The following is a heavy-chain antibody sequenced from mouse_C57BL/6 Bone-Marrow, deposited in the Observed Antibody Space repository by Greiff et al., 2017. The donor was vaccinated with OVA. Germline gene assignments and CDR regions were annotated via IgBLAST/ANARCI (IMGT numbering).Heavy chain of an antibody. Sequence: VQLQQPGAELVKPGASVKLSCKASGYTFTSYWMHWVKQRPGQGLEWIGMIHPNSGSTNYNEKFKSKAKLTVDKSSSTAYMQLSSLTSEDSAVYYCARRAIYYDYDGWYFDVWGTGTTVTVSS. J-gene: IGHJ1*03. CDR2: IHPNSGST. V-gene: IGHV1-64*01. D-gene: IGHD2-4*01. CDR1: GYTFTSYW. CDR3: ARRAIYYDYDGWYFDV.